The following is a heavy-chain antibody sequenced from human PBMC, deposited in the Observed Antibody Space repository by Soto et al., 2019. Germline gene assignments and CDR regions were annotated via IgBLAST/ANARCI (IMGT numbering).Heavy chain of an antibody. CDR1: GFTFSSYG. J-gene: IGHJ4*02. D-gene: IGHD6-6*01. CDR2: ISYDGSNK. Sequence: GESLKISCAASGFTFSSYGMHWVRQAPGKGLEWVAVISYDGSNKYYADSVKGRFTISRDNSKNTLYLQMYSLRAEDTAVYYCAKDQWLWSSSSDFDYWGQGTLVTVSS. CDR3: AKDQWLWSSSSDFDY. V-gene: IGHV3-30*18.